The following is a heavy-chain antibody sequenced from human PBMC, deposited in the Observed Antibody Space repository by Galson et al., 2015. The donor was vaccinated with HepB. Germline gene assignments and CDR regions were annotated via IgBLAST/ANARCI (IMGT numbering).Heavy chain of an antibody. CDR2: INAGNGNT. Sequence: SVKVSCKASGYTFTSYAMHWVRQAPGQRLEWMGWINAGNGNTKYSQKFQGRVTITRDTSASTAYMELSSLRSEDTAVYYCATIGTAAAGHHYYYYGMDVWGQGTTVTVSS. D-gene: IGHD6-13*01. J-gene: IGHJ6*02. CDR1: GYTFTSYA. V-gene: IGHV1-3*01. CDR3: ATIGTAAAGHHYYYYGMDV.